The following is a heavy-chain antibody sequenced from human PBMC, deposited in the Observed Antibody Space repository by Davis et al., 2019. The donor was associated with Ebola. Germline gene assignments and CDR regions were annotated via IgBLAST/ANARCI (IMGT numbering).Heavy chain of an antibody. D-gene: IGHD6-13*01. Sequence: ASVKVSCKASGYTFTGYYMHWVRQAPGQGLEWMGWINPNSGGTNYAQKFQGRVTMTRETSISTAYMELSRLRSDDTAVYYCARAPRQKQLVRYYYYYMDVWGKGTTVTVSS. V-gene: IGHV1-2*02. CDR3: ARAPRQKQLVRYYYYYMDV. CDR2: INPNSGGT. CDR1: GYTFTGYY. J-gene: IGHJ6*03.